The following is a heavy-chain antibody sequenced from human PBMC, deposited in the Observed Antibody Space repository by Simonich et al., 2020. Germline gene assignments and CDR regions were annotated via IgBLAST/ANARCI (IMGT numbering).Heavy chain of an antibody. CDR3: ARKRFLEWFFDY. J-gene: IGHJ4*02. CDR1: GFTFSSYS. D-gene: IGHD3-3*01. Sequence: EVQLVESGGGLVKPGGSLRLSCAASGFTFSSYSMNWVRQAPGKGQEGVSSNSSSSSYIYYADSVKGRFTISRDNAKNSLYLQMNSLRAEDTAVYYCARKRFLEWFFDYWGQGTLVTVSS. V-gene: IGHV3-21*01. CDR2: NSSSSSYI.